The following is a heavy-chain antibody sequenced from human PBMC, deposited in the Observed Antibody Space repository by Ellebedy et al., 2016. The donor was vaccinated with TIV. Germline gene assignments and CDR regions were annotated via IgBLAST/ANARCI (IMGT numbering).Heavy chain of an antibody. D-gene: IGHD3-9*01. J-gene: IGHJ6*02. CDR3: ARDWGGYFDWLSPNYYYGMDV. V-gene: IGHV3-48*02. CDR1: GFTFSSYS. Sequence: GESLKISCAASGFTFSSYSMNWVRQAPGKGLEWVSYISSSSSTIYYADSVKGRFIISRDNAKNSLYLQMNSLRDEDTAVYYCARDWGGYFDWLSPNYYYGMDVWGQGTTVTVSS. CDR2: ISSSSSTI.